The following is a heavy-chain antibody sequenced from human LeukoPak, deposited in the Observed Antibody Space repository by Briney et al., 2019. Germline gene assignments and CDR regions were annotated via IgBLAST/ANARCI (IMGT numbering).Heavy chain of an antibody. J-gene: IGHJ4*02. Sequence: SGTLSLTCTVSGGSISSYYWSWVRQPPGKGLEWVGYIYYNGSTNYNPSLMSRVTTSADTTKNQFPLMLRSVAGAATTGYYFARGRYGWGSYFDYWGQGTLATVSS. CDR3: ARGRYGWGSYFDY. D-gene: IGHD3-10*01. V-gene: IGHV4-59*01. CDR1: GGSISSYY. CDR2: IYYNGST.